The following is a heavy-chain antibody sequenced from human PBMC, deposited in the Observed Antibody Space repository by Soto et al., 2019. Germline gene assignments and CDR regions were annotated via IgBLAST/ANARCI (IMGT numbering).Heavy chain of an antibody. D-gene: IGHD4-17*01. CDR1: GGSFSGYY. V-gene: IGHV4-34*01. CDR3: ATGTVTGAFDI. J-gene: IGHJ3*02. CDR2: INHSGST. Sequence: QVQLQQWGAGLLKPSETLSLTCAVYGGSFSGYYWSWIRQPPGKGLEWIGEINHSGSTNYTPSLTSRVTTWVDTDTNQFSLKLSSVTAANTAVYYCATGTVTGAFDIWGQGTMVTVSS.